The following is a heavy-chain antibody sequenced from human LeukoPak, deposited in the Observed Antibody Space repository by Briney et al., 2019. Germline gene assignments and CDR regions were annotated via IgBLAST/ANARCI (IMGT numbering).Heavy chain of an antibody. V-gene: IGHV3-21*01. CDR2: ISSSSSYK. CDR3: GSIGSSWYEDY. Sequence: GGSLRLSCAVSGFTFSSYSMNWVRQAPGKGLEWVSFISSSSSYKYYADSVKGRFTISRDNAKNSLYLQMNSLSAEDTAVYYCGSIGSSWYEDYCGQGTLVTVSS. CDR1: GFTFSSYS. D-gene: IGHD6-13*01. J-gene: IGHJ4*02.